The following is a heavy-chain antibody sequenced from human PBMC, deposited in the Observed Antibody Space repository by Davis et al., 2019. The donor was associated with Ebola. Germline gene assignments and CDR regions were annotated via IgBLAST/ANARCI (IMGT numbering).Heavy chain of an antibody. Sequence: GGSLRLSCAASGFTFSNAWMSWVRQAPGKGLEWVGRIKSKTDGGTTDYAAPVKGRFTISRDDSKSTLYLQMNSLKTEDTAVYYCTTDIQWQPFDIWGQGTMVTVSS. D-gene: IGHD5-12*01. CDR2: IKSKTDGGTT. CDR3: TTDIQWQPFDI. V-gene: IGHV3-15*01. J-gene: IGHJ3*02. CDR1: GFTFSNAW.